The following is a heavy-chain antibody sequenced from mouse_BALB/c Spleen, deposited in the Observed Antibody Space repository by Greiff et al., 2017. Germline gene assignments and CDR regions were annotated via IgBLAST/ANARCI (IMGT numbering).Heavy chain of an antibody. V-gene: IGHV1-4*01. CDR2: INPSTGYT. CDR3: ARGGVTTFFDY. J-gene: IGHJ2*01. Sequence: VQLQQSGTVLARPGASVKMSCKASGYTFTSYWMHWVKQRPGQGLEWIGYINPSTGYTEYNQKFKDKATLTADKSSSTAYMQLSSLTSEDSAVYYCARGGVTTFFDYWGQGTTLTVSS. CDR1: GYTFTSYW. D-gene: IGHD2-2*01.